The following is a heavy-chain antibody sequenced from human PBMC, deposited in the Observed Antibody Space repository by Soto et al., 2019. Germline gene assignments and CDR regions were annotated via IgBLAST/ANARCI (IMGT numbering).Heavy chain of an antibody. CDR2: ISYDGSNK. D-gene: IGHD6-13*01. V-gene: IGHV3-30*18. CDR1: EFAYLCYR. CDR3: AKDITIGYSSSWYEFPWFDP. Sequence: LSVVAAEFAYLCYRLHWIRQAPGKGLDGVEVISYDGSNKYYADSVKGRFTIVRDNSKNTMYLQMNSLRAEDTAVYYCAKDITIGYSSSWYEFPWFDPWGQGTLVTVSS. J-gene: IGHJ5*02.